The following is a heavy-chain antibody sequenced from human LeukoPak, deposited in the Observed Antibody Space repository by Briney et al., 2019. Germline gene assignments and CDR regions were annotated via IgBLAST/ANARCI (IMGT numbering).Heavy chain of an antibody. CDR3: AKDPSGWSHFDY. Sequence: GGSLRLSCVASGFTFKNYWMSWVGQGPGNGLEGVAVISHDGSYKYYADSVKGRVTISRDNSKNTLYLQMNSLRDEDTAVYYCAKDPSGWSHFDYWGQGTLVTVSS. CDR1: GFTFKNYW. J-gene: IGHJ4*02. CDR2: ISHDGSYK. V-gene: IGHV3-30*18. D-gene: IGHD6-19*01.